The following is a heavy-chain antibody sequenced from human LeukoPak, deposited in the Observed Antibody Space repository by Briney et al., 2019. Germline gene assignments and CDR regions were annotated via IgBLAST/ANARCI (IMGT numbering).Heavy chain of an antibody. D-gene: IGHD1-26*01. J-gene: IGHJ4*02. Sequence: GSLRLSCAASGFIFSSYSMNWVRQAPGKGLEWVSSISSGSSTIYYADSVKGRFTISRDNAKNSLYLQMNSLRDDDTAVYYCASTGRAVGAHGLVYWGQGTLVTVSS. CDR2: ISSGSSTI. V-gene: IGHV3-48*02. CDR1: GFIFSSYS. CDR3: ASTGRAVGAHGLVY.